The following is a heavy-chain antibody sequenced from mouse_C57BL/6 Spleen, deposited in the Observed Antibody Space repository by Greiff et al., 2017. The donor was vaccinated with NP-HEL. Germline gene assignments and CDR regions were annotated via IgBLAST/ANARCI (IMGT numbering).Heavy chain of an antibody. CDR1: GFNITDDY. J-gene: IGHJ3*01. CDR2: IDPENGDT. D-gene: IGHD1-1*01. V-gene: IGHV14-4*01. Sequence: EVQLQQSGAELVRPGASVKLSCTASGFNITDDYMHWVKQRPEQGLEWIGWIDPENGDTEYASKFQGKATITADTSSNTAYLQLSSLTSEDTAVYYCTTSLNYYGSSPWGQGTLVTVSA. CDR3: TTSLNYYGSSP.